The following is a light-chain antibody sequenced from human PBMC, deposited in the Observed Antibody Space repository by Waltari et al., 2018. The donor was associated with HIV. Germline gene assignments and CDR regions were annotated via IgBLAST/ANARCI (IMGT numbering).Light chain of an antibody. J-gene: IGKJ4*01. CDR1: QGISSY. CDR2: AAS. CDR3: QQLNSYPLT. Sequence: DIQLTQSPSFLSASVGDRVTITCRASQGISSYLAWDQQKPGKAPKLLIYAASTVQSGVPSRFSGSGSGTEFTLTISSLQPEDFATYYCQQLNSYPLTFGGGTKVEIK. V-gene: IGKV1-9*01.